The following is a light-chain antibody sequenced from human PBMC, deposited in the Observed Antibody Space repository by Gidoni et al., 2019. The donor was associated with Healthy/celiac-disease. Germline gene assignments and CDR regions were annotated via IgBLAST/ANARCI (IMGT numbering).Light chain of an antibody. J-gene: IGKJ1*01. CDR2: AAS. CDR3: QQSYSTPRT. V-gene: IGKV1-39*01. CDR1: QSISSY. Sequence: DIQMTQSPSSLSASVGDRVTITCRASQSISSYLNWYQQKPGKAPKLLIYAASSLQSGVPSSFSGSGSGIDFTLTISSLQPEDFATYYCQQSYSTPRTFGQGTKVEIK.